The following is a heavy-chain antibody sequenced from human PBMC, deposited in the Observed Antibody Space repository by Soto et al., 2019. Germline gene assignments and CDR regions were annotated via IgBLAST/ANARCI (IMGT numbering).Heavy chain of an antibody. CDR1: GYTFTSYD. Sequence: ASVKVSCKASGYTFTSYDINWVRQATGRGLEWMGWMNPNSGNTGYAQKFQGRVTMTRNTSISTAYMELSSLRSEDTAVYYCARGYRGSYYGLYHFDHWGPRTLFTVYS. V-gene: IGHV1-8*01. CDR2: MNPNSGNT. J-gene: IGHJ4*02. D-gene: IGHD1-26*01. CDR3: ARGYRGSYYGLYHFDH.